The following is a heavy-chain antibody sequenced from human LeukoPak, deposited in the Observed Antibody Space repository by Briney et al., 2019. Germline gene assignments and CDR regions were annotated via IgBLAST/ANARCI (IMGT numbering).Heavy chain of an antibody. CDR3: ARGLSLLWFGELLFWFDP. CDR2: IYYSGST. J-gene: IGHJ5*02. D-gene: IGHD3-10*01. Sequence: SETLSLTCTVSGGSISSGGYYWSWIRQPPGKRLEWIGSIYYSGSTYYNPSLKSRVTISVDTSKNQFSLKLSSVTAADTAVYYCARGLSLLWFGELLFWFDPWGQGTLVTVSS. CDR1: GGSISSGGYY. V-gene: IGHV4-39*01.